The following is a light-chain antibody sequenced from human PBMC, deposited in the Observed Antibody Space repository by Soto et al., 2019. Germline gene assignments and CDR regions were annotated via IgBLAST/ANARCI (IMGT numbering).Light chain of an antibody. J-gene: IGKJ5*01. CDR3: QQYNNWPPIT. V-gene: IGKV3D-15*01. CDR2: DIF. CDR1: QSVTNS. Sequence: EVVLTQSPGTLSLSPWERATLSCRASQSVTNSLAWYQQKPGQAPRLVIYDIFTRATGVPTRISGSGSGTEFTLTISSLQSEDFAVYYCQQYNNWPPITFGQGTRLEIK.